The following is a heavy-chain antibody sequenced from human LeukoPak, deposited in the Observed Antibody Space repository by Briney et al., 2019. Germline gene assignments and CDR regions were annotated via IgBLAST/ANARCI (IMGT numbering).Heavy chain of an antibody. CDR2: INHSGTT. CDR3: ARSLRWGNFDY. V-gene: IGHV4-34*01. J-gene: IGHJ4*02. Sequence: SETLSLTCAVYGGSFSDYYWNWIRQPPGKALEWIGEINHSGTTHYNPSLKSRVTISVDTPKNQFSLKLSSVTAADTAVYYCARSLRWGNFDYWGQGTLVTVSS. CDR1: GGSFSDYY. D-gene: IGHD4-23*01.